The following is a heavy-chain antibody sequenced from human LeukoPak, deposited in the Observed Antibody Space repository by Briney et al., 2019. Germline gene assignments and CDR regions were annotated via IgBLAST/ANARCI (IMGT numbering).Heavy chain of an antibody. Sequence: SETLSLTCTVSGASMNHHYWSWVRQPPGKELEWIAYIYDSGTSATTDYNPSLKSRVTISVDTSKRQFSLRLDSVTAADTAGYYCAEIPRDWGQGTLVTVSS. CDR3: AEIPRD. V-gene: IGHV4-59*11. CDR2: IYDSGTSATT. J-gene: IGHJ4*02. CDR1: GASMNHHY.